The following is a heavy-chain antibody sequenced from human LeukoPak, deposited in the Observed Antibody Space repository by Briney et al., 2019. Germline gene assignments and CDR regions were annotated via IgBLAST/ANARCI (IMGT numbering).Heavy chain of an antibody. Sequence: GGSLRLSCVASGFSFGKYWMSWVRQAPGKGLEWEANIKLDGSEKNYVDSVKGRFTISRDNTKNSLYLQMNSLRAEDTAVFYCARDQYDTWSRRGNFDSWGQGTLVIVSS. CDR2: IKLDGSEK. D-gene: IGHD3/OR15-3a*01. CDR3: ARDQYDTWSRRGNFDS. CDR1: GFSFGKYW. V-gene: IGHV3-7*03. J-gene: IGHJ4*02.